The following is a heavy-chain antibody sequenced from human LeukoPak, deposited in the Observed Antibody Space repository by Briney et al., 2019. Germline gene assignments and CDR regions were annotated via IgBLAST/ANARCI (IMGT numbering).Heavy chain of an antibody. CDR2: IKQDGSEK. V-gene: IGHV3-7*01. J-gene: IGHJ4*02. D-gene: IGHD5-18*01. CDR3: ARDRGYSYGLGRYFDY. CDR1: GFTFSSYA. Sequence: GGSLRLSCAASGFTFSSYAMSWVRQAPGKGLEWVANIKQDGSEKYYVDSVKGRFTISRDNAKNSLYLQMNSLRAEDTAVYYCARDRGYSYGLGRYFDYWGQGTLVTVSS.